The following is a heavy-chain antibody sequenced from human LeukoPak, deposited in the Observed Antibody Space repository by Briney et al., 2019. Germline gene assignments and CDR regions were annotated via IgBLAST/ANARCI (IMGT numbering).Heavy chain of an antibody. CDR3: AKARWFDP. CDR2: INENGANT. J-gene: IGHJ5*02. CDR1: GFMFDRYG. V-gene: IGHV3-23*01. Sequence: GGSLRLSCGASGFMFDRYGMTWVRQAPGRGPEWVSTINENGANTHYADSVKGRFTISRDNSRNTLYLQMDSLRAEDTAVYYCAKARWFDPWGQGTLVTVSS.